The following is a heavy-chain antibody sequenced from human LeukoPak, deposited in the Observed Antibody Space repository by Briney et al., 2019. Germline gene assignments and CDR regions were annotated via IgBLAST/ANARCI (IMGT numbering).Heavy chain of an antibody. CDR1: GGSSRGYY. J-gene: IGHJ4*02. V-gene: IGHV4-34*01. Sequence: PSPTLSITLAVYGGSSRGYYWSWICQPPAKRQNSNGVINHSGSTNYNPSLKSRVTISVDTSKNQFSLKLSSVTAADTAVYYCARDDYGGNKPPDYWGQGTLVTVSS. D-gene: IGHD4-23*01. CDR2: INHSGST. CDR3: ARDDYGGNKPPDY.